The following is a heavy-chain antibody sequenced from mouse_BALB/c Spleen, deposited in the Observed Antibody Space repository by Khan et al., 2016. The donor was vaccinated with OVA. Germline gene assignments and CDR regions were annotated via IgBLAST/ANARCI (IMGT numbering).Heavy chain of an antibody. D-gene: IGHD2-4*01. CDR2: IWSGGST. Sequence: VQLQQSGPGLVRPSQSLSITCTVSGFSLTTYGVHWVRQSPGKGLEWLGVIWSGGSTDYSAAFISRLSISKDNSKSQVFFKMNSLQPNDTAIYYCARNYDYDEGLAYWGQGTLVTVS. J-gene: IGHJ3*01. CDR3: ARNYDYDEGLAY. V-gene: IGHV2-2*02. CDR1: GFSLTTYG.